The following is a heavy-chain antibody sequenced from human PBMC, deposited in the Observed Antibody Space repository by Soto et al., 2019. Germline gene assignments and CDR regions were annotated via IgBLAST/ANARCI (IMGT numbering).Heavy chain of an antibody. Sequence: PSETLSLTCAVYGGSFGDYYWSWIRQPPGKGLEWIGEINHRGTTNYNPSLKSRVTMSVDTSKNQFYLNVKFVSAADTAVYHCARDLYRGSSRKGWGSFDYWGQGTLVTVSS. V-gene: IGHV4-34*01. CDR2: INHRGTT. D-gene: IGHD3-16*01. CDR1: GGSFGDYY. J-gene: IGHJ4*02. CDR3: ARDLYRGSSRKGWGSFDY.